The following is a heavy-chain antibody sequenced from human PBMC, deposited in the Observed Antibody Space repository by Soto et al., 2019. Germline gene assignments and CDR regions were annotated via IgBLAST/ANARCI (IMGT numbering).Heavy chain of an antibody. D-gene: IGHD3-22*01. CDR2: IKQDGSEK. Sequence: GGSLRLSCAASGFTFTSYWMSWVRQAPGKGLEWVANIKQDGSEKYYVDSVKGRFTISRDNAKNSLYLQMSSLRAEDTAMYYCARDGYYYDSSGYHPPDYYYYGMDVWGQGTTVTL. V-gene: IGHV3-7*01. CDR1: GFTFTSYW. CDR3: ARDGYYYDSSGYHPPDYYYYGMDV. J-gene: IGHJ6*02.